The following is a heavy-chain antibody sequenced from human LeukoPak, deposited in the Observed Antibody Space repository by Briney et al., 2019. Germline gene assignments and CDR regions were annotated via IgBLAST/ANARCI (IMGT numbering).Heavy chain of an antibody. Sequence: GRSLRLSCAASGFTFSSYGMHWVRQAPGKGLEWVAVISYDGSNKYYADSVKGRFTISRDNSKNTLYLQMNSLRAEDTAVYYCARGSSSSHYYYGMDVWGQGTTVTVSS. CDR3: ARGSSSSHYYYGMDV. V-gene: IGHV3-30*03. CDR2: ISYDGSNK. D-gene: IGHD6-6*01. J-gene: IGHJ6*02. CDR1: GFTFSSYG.